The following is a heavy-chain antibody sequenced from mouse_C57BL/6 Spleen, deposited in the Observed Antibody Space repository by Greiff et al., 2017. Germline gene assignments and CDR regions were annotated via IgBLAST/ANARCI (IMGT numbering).Heavy chain of an antibody. CDR3: ARDGSSGHYDMDY. CDR2: INHDGSST. D-gene: IGHD1-3*01. J-gene: IGHJ4*01. V-gene: IGHV5-16*01. Sequence: EVQLVESEGGLVQPGSSMKLSCTASGFTFSDYYMAWVRQVPEKGLEWVANINHDGSSTYYLDSLKSRFIISRDNAKNILYLQMSRLKSEDTATYCCARDGSSGHYDMDYWGKGTTVTVSS. CDR1: GFTFSDYY.